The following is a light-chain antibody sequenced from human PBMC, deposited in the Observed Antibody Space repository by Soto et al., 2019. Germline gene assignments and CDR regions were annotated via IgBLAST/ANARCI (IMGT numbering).Light chain of an antibody. CDR3: QTWGTGTLV. J-gene: IGLJ2*01. Sequence: QLVLTQSPSASASLGASVKLTCTLSSGPSSYAIAWHQQQPEKGPRYLMKLNSDGSHNKGDGIPDRFSGSSSGAERYLTISSLQSEDEADYYCQTWGTGTLVFGGGTKLTVL. CDR1: SGPSSYA. CDR2: LNSDGSH. V-gene: IGLV4-69*01.